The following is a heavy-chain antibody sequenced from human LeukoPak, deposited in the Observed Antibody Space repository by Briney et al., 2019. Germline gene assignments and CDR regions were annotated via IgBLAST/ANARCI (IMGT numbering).Heavy chain of an antibody. CDR3: ARAWGAAAGTGYYYMDV. CDR2: INHSGST. CDR1: GGSFSGYY. V-gene: IGHV4-34*01. D-gene: IGHD6-13*01. Sequence: PSETLSLTCAVYGGSFSGYYWSWIRQPPGKGLEWIGEINHSGSTNYNPSLMSRVTISVDTSKNQFSLKLSSVTAADTAVYYCARAWGAAAGTGYYYMDVWGKGTTATVSS. J-gene: IGHJ6*03.